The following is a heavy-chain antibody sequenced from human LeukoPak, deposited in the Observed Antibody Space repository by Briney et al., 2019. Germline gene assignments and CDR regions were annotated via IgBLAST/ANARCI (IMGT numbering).Heavy chain of an antibody. D-gene: IGHD6-13*01. CDR3: ARHYPIAAAGMAPFDY. CDR2: INHSGST. CDR1: GGSFSGYY. J-gene: IGHJ4*02. V-gene: IGHV4-34*01. Sequence: SETLSLTCAVYGGSFSGYYWSWIRQPPGKGLEWIGEINHSGSTNYNPSLKSRVTISVDTSKNQFSLKLSSVTAADTAVYYCARHYPIAAAGMAPFDYWGQGTLVTVSS.